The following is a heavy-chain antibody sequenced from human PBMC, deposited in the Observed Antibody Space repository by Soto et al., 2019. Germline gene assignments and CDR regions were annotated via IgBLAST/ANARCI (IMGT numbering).Heavy chain of an antibody. Sequence: VVSLILCYVSSEFNFISFAMSWVRQAPGKGLEWVSLLSGSGDNTYYAAPVKGRFTISRDDSKNTLYLQMNSLKSEDSALYYCTTHNYGIDYWGQGTLVLV. CDR1: EFNFISFA. CDR3: TTHNYGIDY. CDR2: LSGSGDNT. J-gene: IGHJ4*02. V-gene: IGHV3-23*01. D-gene: IGHD4-17*01.